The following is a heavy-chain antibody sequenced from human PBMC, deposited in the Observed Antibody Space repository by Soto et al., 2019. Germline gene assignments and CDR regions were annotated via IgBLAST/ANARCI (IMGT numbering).Heavy chain of an antibody. CDR2: LIPVFGTA. CDR3: ARDRHSKGLDY. CDR1: RGTFSSYA. J-gene: IGHJ4*02. V-gene: IGHV1-69*06. Sequence: QVQLVQSGSEVKNLGSSVKVSCKASRGTFSSYALSWVRQAPGQGLEWMGGLIPVFGTAAYAQKFQCRVTITADRATSTAYLEVRSLRFEDTAIYYCARDRHSKGLDYWGQGTLVTVSS. D-gene: IGHD4-4*01.